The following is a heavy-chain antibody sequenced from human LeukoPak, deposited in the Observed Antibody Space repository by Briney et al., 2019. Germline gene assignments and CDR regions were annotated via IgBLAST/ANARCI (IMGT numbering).Heavy chain of an antibody. CDR2: ISGSGGST. CDR3: ATSSYCSGGSCYLGLDY. V-gene: IGHV3-23*01. Sequence: GGSLRLSCAASGFTFSSYAMGWVRQAPGKGLEWVSAISGSGGSTYYADSVKGRFTISRDNSKNTLYLQMNSLRAEDTAVYYCATSSYCSGGSCYLGLDYWGQGTLVTVPS. J-gene: IGHJ4*02. CDR1: GFTFSSYA. D-gene: IGHD2-15*01.